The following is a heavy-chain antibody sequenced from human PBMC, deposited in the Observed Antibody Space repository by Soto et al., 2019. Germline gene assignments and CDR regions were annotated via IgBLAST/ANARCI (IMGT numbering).Heavy chain of an antibody. D-gene: IGHD3-16*01. CDR1: GYTFSDFF. J-gene: IGHJ3*02. Sequence: ASVKVSCKASGYTFSDFFIHWVRQAPGQGLEWMGWINPNTGDTKFAQRFQGRVTMTGDTSISTAYMDLSRLTSDDTAVYYCARDRLTLKYSFDIWGQGTMVTV. CDR3: ARDRLTLKYSFDI. CDR2: INPNTGDT. V-gene: IGHV1-2*02.